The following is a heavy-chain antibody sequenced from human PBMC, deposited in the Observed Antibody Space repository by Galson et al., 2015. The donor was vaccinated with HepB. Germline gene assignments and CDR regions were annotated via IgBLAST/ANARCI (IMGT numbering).Heavy chain of an antibody. Sequence: SLRLPCAASGLTFSSYGIHWVRQAPGKGLEWVALISYDGSNKYYADSVKGRFTISRDNSKNTVYVQMNSLRAEDTAVYYCAKPYSSSWVHYYYMDVWGKGTTATVSS. CDR3: AKPYSSSWVHYYYMDV. V-gene: IGHV3-30*18. D-gene: IGHD6-6*01. CDR1: GLTFSSYG. CDR2: ISYDGSNK. J-gene: IGHJ6*03.